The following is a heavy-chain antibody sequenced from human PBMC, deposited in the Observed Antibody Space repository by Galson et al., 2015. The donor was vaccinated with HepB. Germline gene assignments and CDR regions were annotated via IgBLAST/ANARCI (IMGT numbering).Heavy chain of an antibody. CDR1: GFTFSSYG. J-gene: IGHJ1*01. CDR2: ISYDGSNK. CDR3: AGCSTSSQSAEYFQH. Sequence: SLRLSCAASGFTFSSYGMHWVRQAPGKGLEWVAVISYDGSNKYYADSVKGRFTISRDNSKNTLYLQMNSLRAEDTAVYYCAGCSTSSQSAEYFQHWGQGTLVTVSS. V-gene: IGHV3-30*03. D-gene: IGHD2-2*01.